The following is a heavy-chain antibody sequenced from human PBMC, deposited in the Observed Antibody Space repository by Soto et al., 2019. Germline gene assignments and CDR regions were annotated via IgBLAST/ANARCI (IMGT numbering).Heavy chain of an antibody. Sequence: QVQLQESGPGLVKPSETLSLTCTVSGGSISSYYWSWIRQPPGKELEWIGYIYYSGSTNYNPSLKSRVTISVDTSKNQIYLKLSSVTAADRAVYYCARRYGSAFDIWGQGTMVTVPS. V-gene: IGHV4-59*01. D-gene: IGHD3-10*01. CDR3: ARRYGSAFDI. CDR2: IYYSGST. CDR1: GGSISSYY. J-gene: IGHJ3*02.